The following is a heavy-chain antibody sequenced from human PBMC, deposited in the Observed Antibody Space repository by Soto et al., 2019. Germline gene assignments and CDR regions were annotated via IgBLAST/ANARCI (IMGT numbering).Heavy chain of an antibody. D-gene: IGHD6-6*01. Sequence: QVQLVQSGAEEKKPGASVKVSCKASGYTFTSYAMHWVRQAPGQRLEWMGWINAGNGNTKYSQKLQGRVTITRDTSASTAYMELSSLRSEDTAVYYCASGIAARLVFDYWGQGTLVTVSS. CDR2: INAGNGNT. CDR1: GYTFTSYA. J-gene: IGHJ4*02. V-gene: IGHV1-3*05. CDR3: ASGIAARLVFDY.